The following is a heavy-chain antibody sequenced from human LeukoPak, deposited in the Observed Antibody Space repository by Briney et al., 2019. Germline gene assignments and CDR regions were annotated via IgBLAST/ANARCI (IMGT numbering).Heavy chain of an antibody. D-gene: IGHD2-2*02. V-gene: IGHV1-18*01. Sequence: ASVKVSCKASGYTFANFGITWVRQAPGQGLEWMGWISVYNGNTSYAQNLQGRVTLTTDTSTSTAYMELRSLRSDDTALYYCARTCSSSSCYMVHWGQGTLVTVFS. J-gene: IGHJ4*02. CDR2: ISVYNGNT. CDR3: ARTCSSSSCYMVH. CDR1: GYTFANFG.